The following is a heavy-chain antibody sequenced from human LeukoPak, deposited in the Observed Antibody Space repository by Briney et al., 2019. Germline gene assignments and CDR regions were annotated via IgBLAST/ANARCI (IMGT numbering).Heavy chain of an antibody. CDR1: GYTFTSYG. D-gene: IGHD6-13*01. J-gene: IGHJ5*02. CDR3: AKTNSIAAAGSYDNWFDP. V-gene: IGHV1-18*01. CDR2: ISAYNGNT. Sequence: ASVKVSCKASGYTFTSYGISWVRQAPRQGLEWMGWISAYNGNTNYAQKLQGRVTMTTDTSTSTAYMELRSLRSDDTAVYYCAKTNSIAAAGSYDNWFDPWGQGTLVTVSS.